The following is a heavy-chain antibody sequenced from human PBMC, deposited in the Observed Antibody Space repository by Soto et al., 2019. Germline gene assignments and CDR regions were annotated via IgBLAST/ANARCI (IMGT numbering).Heavy chain of an antibody. CDR3: ARNKGGYIYYYYYYMDV. Sequence: EASVKVSCKASGYTFTSYAMHWVRQAPGQRLEWMGWINAGNGNTKYSQKFQGRVTITRDTSASTAYMELSSLRSEDTAVYYCARNKGGYIYYYYYYMDVWGKGTTVTVSS. D-gene: IGHD6-13*01. J-gene: IGHJ6*03. CDR2: INAGNGNT. CDR1: GYTFTSYA. V-gene: IGHV1-3*01.